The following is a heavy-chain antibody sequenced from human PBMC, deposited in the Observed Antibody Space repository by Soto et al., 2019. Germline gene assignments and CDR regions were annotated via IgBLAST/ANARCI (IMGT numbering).Heavy chain of an antibody. CDR3: ARAVIWSGYYFDY. Sequence: PSETLSLTCAVSGGSISSGGYSWSWIRQPPGKGLEWIGYIYHSGSTYYNPSLKSRVTISVDRSKNQFSLKLSSVTAADTAVYYCARAVIWSGYYFDYWGQGTLVTVSS. V-gene: IGHV4-30-2*01. J-gene: IGHJ4*02. CDR2: IYHSGST. CDR1: GGSISSGGYS. D-gene: IGHD3-3*01.